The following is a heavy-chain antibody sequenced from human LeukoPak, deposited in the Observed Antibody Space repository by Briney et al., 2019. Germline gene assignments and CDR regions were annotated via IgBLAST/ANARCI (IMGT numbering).Heavy chain of an antibody. CDR1: GYTFTGYY. CDR3: ARALYSNYVGYYYYYGMDV. J-gene: IGHJ6*02. CDR2: INPNSGGT. D-gene: IGHD4-11*01. Sequence: ASVEVSCKASGYTFTGYYMHWVRQAPGQGLEWMGWINPNSGGTNYAQKFQGWVTMTRDTSISTAYMELSRLRSDDTAVYYCARALYSNYVGYYYYYGMDVWGQGTTVTVSS. V-gene: IGHV1-2*04.